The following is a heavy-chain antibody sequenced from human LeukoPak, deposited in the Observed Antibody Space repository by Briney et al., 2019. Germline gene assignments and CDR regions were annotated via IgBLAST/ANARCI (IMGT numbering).Heavy chain of an antibody. D-gene: IGHD3-9*01. CDR1: GGSISSSSYY. Sequence: SETLSLTCTVSGGSISSSSYYWGWIRQPPGTGLEWIGSIYYSGSTYYNPSLKSRVTISVDTSKNQFSLKLSSVTAADTAVYYCAVSPTLRYFGWPLSTGGGWGQGTLVTVSS. J-gene: IGHJ4*02. CDR2: IYYSGST. V-gene: IGHV4-39*01. CDR3: AVSPTLRYFGWPLSTGGG.